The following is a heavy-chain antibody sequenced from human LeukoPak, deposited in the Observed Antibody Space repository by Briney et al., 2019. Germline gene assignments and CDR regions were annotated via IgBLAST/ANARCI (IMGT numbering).Heavy chain of an antibody. CDR1: GFTFSSYG. V-gene: IGHV3-33*01. CDR2: IWYDGSKK. D-gene: IGHD3-10*01. J-gene: IGHJ5*02. CDR3: ARDLGNYDSGTSWFDL. Sequence: PGRSLRLSCAASGFTFSSYGFHWVRQAPGKGLEWVALIWYDGSKKYYAEPVKGRFTISRDDSKNTLYLQMNSLRAEDTAVYYCARDLGNYDSGTSWFDLWGQGTPVTVSS.